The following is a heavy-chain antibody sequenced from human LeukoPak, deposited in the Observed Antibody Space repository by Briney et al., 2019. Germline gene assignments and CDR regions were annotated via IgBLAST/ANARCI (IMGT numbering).Heavy chain of an antibody. CDR2: IIPIFGTA. CDR1: GGTFSSYA. Sequence: ASVKVSCKASGGTFSSYAISWVRQAPGQGLEWMGGIIPIFGTANYAQKSQGRVTITADESTSTAYMELSSLRSEDTAVYYCARDTEVVPAAIHAFDIWGQGTMVTVSS. V-gene: IGHV1-69*13. CDR3: ARDTEVVPAAIHAFDI. D-gene: IGHD2-2*01. J-gene: IGHJ3*02.